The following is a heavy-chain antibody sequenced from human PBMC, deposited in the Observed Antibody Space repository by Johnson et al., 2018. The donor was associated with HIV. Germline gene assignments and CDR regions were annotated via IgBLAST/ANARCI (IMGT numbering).Heavy chain of an antibody. J-gene: IGHJ3*02. CDR3: ARDQNIVLMVYAAPGAFDI. CDR1: GFTVSSNY. D-gene: IGHD2-8*01. Sequence: VQLVESGGGLVQPGGSLRLSCAASGFTVSSNYMTWVRQAPGKRLEWVSVIYSGGTTYNADSVKGRFTISSDNSKNTLYLQMNSVRAEETAVYYCARDQNIVLMVYAAPGAFDIWGQGTMVTVSS. V-gene: IGHV3-66*01. CDR2: IYSGGTT.